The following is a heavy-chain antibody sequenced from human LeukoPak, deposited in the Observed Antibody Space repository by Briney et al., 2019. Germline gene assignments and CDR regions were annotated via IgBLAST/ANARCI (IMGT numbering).Heavy chain of an antibody. D-gene: IGHD2-21*02. CDR1: GFTFGDYA. CDR3: EVVTAGSAFDI. V-gene: IGHV3-49*03. CDR2: IRSKAYGGTT. J-gene: IGHJ3*02. Sequence: PGGTLRLSCTASGFTFGDYAMSWFRQAPGKGLEWVGFIRSKAYGGTTEYAASVKARFTISRDDSKSIAYLQMNSLKTEDTAVYYCEVVTAGSAFDIWGQGTMVTVSS.